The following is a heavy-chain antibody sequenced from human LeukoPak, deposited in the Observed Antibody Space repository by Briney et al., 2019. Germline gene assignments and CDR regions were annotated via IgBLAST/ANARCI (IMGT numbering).Heavy chain of an antibody. CDR1: GFTFREYY. D-gene: IGHD5-12*01. V-gene: IGHV3-72*01. Sequence: GGSLRLSCVASGFTFREYYMAWVRQAPGKGLEWVARTRNKANSHSTEYAASVKGRFTISRDDSQNSLYLQMNSLKTEDTAVYYCTSCAYDYRFFENWGQGTLVTVSS. J-gene: IGHJ4*02. CDR2: TRNKANSHST. CDR3: TSCAYDYRFFEN.